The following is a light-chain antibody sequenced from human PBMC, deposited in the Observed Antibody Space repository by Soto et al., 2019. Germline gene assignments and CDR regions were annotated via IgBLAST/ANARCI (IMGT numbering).Light chain of an antibody. Sequence: QSVLTQPPSASGTPGERVTISCSGGSSNIGSNAVNWYQQLPGTAPKLLIFSSSQRPSGVPDRFSGSKSGTSASLAISGLQSEDEADYYCATWDDSLNGPVFGGGTKVTVL. J-gene: IGLJ2*01. CDR1: SSNIGSNA. CDR3: ATWDDSLNGPV. CDR2: SSS. V-gene: IGLV1-44*01.